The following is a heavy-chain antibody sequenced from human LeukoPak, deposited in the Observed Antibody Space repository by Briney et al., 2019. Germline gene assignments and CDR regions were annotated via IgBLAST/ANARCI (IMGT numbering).Heavy chain of an antibody. J-gene: IGHJ4*02. V-gene: IGHV3-7*01. CDR2: IKQDGSDK. CDR3: ARGGSYSLAIGY. CDR1: GFIFGSYW. D-gene: IGHD1-26*01. Sequence: PGGSLRLSCLGSGFIFGSYWMSWVRQAPGKGLEWVANIKQDGSDKYYVDSVKGRFTVSRDNDKSSLYLQMNRLRVEDTAMYFCARGGSYSLAIGYWGQGTLVTASS.